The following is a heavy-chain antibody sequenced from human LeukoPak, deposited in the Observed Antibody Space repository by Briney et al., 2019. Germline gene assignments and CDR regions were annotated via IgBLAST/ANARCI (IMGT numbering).Heavy chain of an antibody. D-gene: IGHD6-13*01. J-gene: IGHJ4*02. V-gene: IGHV3-30*02. CDR3: ARDGAASDY. CDR1: GFTFSNYG. CDR2: IQFDGSNK. Sequence: QPGGSLRLSCAAAGFTFSNYGMHWVRQAPGMGLEWVAFIQFDGSNKFYADSVKGRFTISRDNSKNTLYLQMNSLRAEDTAVYYCARDGAASDYWGQGTLVTVSS.